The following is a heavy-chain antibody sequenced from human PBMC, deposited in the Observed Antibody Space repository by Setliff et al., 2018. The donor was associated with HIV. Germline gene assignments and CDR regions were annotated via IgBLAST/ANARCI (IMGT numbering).Heavy chain of an antibody. Sequence: HGESLKISCQGSGYSFTTYWIAWVRQMPGKGLEWMGLIYPGDSDTRFSPSFQGQVTFSADKSISTAYLQWSSLKASDTAIYYCARHRPGYCTITTCHADDAFDIWGQGTVVTVSS. J-gene: IGHJ3*02. V-gene: IGHV5-51*01. CDR2: IYPGDSDT. CDR1: GYSFTTYW. CDR3: ARHRPGYCTITTCHADDAFDI. D-gene: IGHD2-2*01.